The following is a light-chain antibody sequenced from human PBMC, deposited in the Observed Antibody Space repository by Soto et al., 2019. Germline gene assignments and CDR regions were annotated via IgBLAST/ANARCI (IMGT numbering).Light chain of an antibody. Sequence: QSALTQPPSASGSPGQSVTISCTGTSTDVGDYKYVFWYQQHPGKAPKLLIYEVNKRPSGVPDRFSGSKSGNTSSLTVSGLQAEDESDYYCSSLAGGTLVFGGWTKLTVL. CDR1: STDVGDYKY. V-gene: IGLV2-8*01. J-gene: IGLJ2*01. CDR2: EVN. CDR3: SSLAGGTLV.